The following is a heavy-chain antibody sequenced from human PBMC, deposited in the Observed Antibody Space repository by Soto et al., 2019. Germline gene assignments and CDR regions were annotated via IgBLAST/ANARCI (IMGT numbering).Heavy chain of an antibody. V-gene: IGHV3-21*01. Sequence: KSGGSLRLSCAASGFTFRSFTMNWVRQAPGKGLEWVSTIRSNSAYIYNTDALRARFTISRDNAKNSLHLQMNSLRAEDTAVYYCTRDASRDSSARGWFDPWGPGTLVTV. CDR2: IRSNSAYI. J-gene: IGHJ5*02. D-gene: IGHD6-13*01. CDR3: TRDASRDSSARGWFDP. CDR1: GFTFRSFT.